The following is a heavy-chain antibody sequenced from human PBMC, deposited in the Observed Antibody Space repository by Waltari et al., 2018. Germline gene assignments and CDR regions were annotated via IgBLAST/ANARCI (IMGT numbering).Heavy chain of an antibody. CDR2: IYYSGST. CDR1: GGSISSYY. CDR3: ASGGEGY. V-gene: IGHV4-59*01. D-gene: IGHD3-16*01. J-gene: IGHJ4*02. Sequence: QVQLQESGPGLVKPSETLSLTCPVSGGSISSYYWSWIRQPPGKGLEWIGYIYYSGSTNYNPSLKSRVTISVDTSKNQFSLKLSSVTAADTAVYYCASGGEGYWGQGTLVTVSS.